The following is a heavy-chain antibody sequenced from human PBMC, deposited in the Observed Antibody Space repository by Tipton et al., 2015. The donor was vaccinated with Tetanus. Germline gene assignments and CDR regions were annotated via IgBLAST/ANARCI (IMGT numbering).Heavy chain of an antibody. CDR3: ARQADNWFDP. Sequence: TLSLTCAVYGESFSGHHWNWIRQPPGKGLEWIGAINHSGSTKLNSPLKSRVTMSVDTSKNQFSLKMTSVTAADTAVYDCARQADNWFDPWGQGTLVVVSS. V-gene: IGHV4-34*01. CDR1: GESFSGHH. CDR2: INHSGST. J-gene: IGHJ5*02.